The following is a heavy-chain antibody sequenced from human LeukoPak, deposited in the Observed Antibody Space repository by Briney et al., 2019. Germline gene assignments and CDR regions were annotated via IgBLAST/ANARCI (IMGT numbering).Heavy chain of an antibody. Sequence: GGSLRLSCAASGFTFDDYGMSWVRQAPGKGLEWVSGINWNGGSTGYADSVKGRFTISRDDAKNSLYPQMNSLRAEDTALYYCARVGTYYDILAGYYSTYFDYWGQGTLVTVSS. D-gene: IGHD3-9*01. J-gene: IGHJ4*02. CDR3: ARVGTYYDILAGYYSTYFDY. CDR2: INWNGGST. CDR1: GFTFDDYG. V-gene: IGHV3-20*04.